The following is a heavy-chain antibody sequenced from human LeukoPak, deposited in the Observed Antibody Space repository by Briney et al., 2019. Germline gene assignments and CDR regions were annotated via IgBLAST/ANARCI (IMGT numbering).Heavy chain of an antibody. CDR2: IKQDGSEK. Sequence: GGSLRLSCAASGFTFDDYGMSWVRQAPGKGLECVADIKQDGSEKYYVDSVKGRFTISRDNAKNSLYLQMNSLRAEDTAVYYCARELTWFGEPRGFDPWGQGTLVTVSS. J-gene: IGHJ5*02. CDR1: GFTFDDYG. D-gene: IGHD3-10*01. CDR3: ARELTWFGEPRGFDP. V-gene: IGHV3-7*01.